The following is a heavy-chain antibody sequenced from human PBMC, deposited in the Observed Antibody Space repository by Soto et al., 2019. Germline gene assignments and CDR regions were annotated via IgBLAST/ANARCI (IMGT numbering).Heavy chain of an antibody. CDR1: GYTSTSYG. V-gene: IGHV1-18*01. CDR3: ARDQQIGWDPNVLNLSFDY. J-gene: IGHJ4*02. CDR2: ISAYNGNT. Sequence: QVQLVQSGAEVKKPGASVKVSCKASGYTSTSYGISWVRQAPGQGLEWMGWISAYNGNTNYAQKLQGRVTMTTDTSTSTAYMELRSLRSDDTAVYYCARDQQIGWDPNVLNLSFDYWGQGTLVTVSS. D-gene: IGHD2-8*01.